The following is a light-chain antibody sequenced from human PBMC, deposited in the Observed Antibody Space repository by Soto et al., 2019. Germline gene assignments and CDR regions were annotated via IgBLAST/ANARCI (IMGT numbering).Light chain of an antibody. J-gene: IGLJ2*01. CDR1: KSKVGVNT. Sequence: QSVLTQPPSLSGTPGQRVTISCSGAKSKVGVNTVCWYQQLPGTAPKLILYNNDQRPSGVPDRFSGSKSGTSASLAISALQSEDEADFYCAAWDDSLSAVVIGGGTKVTVL. CDR3: AAWDDSLSAVV. V-gene: IGLV1-44*01. CDR2: NND.